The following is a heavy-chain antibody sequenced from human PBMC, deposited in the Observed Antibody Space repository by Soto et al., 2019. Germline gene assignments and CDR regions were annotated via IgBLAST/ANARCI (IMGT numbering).Heavy chain of an antibody. Sequence: ASVKVSCKASGFTFTSSAVQWVRQARGQRLEWIGWIVVGSGNTNYAQKFQERVTITRDMSTSTAYMELSSLRSEDTAVYYCAAEGIAVAGTMYWGQGTLVTVSS. CDR2: IVVGSGNT. CDR1: GFTFTSSA. J-gene: IGHJ4*02. V-gene: IGHV1-58*01. CDR3: AAEGIAVAGTMY. D-gene: IGHD6-19*01.